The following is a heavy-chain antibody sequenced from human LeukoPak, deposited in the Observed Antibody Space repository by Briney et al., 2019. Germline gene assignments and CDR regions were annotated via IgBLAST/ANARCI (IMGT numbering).Heavy chain of an antibody. V-gene: IGHV3-7*01. Sequence: RTGGSLRLSCAASGFTFSDHYMDWVRQAPGRGLEWVANINHDGTEKYYVDSVKGRFTISRDNANKSLYLQMNSLSADDTAVYHCARVRSAAAGPLDYWGQGTLVTVSS. D-gene: IGHD6-13*01. J-gene: IGHJ4*02. CDR2: INHDGTEK. CDR1: GFTFSDHY. CDR3: ARVRSAAAGPLDY.